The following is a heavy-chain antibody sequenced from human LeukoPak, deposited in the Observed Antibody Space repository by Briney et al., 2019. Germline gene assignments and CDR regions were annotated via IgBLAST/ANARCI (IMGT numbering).Heavy chain of an antibody. CDR1: GFTFSSYA. D-gene: IGHD6-19*01. J-gene: IGHJ4*02. Sequence: PGGSLRLSCAASGFTFSSYAMHWVRQAPGKGLEWVAVISYDGSNKYYADSVKGRFTISRDNSKNTLYLQMNSLRAEDTAVYYCASGQLIAVYGYWGQGTLVAVSS. CDR2: ISYDGSNK. CDR3: ASGQLIAVYGY. V-gene: IGHV3-30*04.